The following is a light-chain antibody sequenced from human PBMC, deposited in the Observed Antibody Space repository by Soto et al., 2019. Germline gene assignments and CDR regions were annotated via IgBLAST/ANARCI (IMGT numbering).Light chain of an antibody. CDR2: GVS. CDR1: QSVSSN. V-gene: IGKV3-20*01. CDR3: QQYVTSPLT. J-gene: IGKJ4*01. Sequence: EMVITESPSTLSVSPGERATLSCRASQSVSSNLAWYQQKPGQAPRLLIYGVSSRATGIPDRFSGSGSGTDFTLTISRLEPEDFAVYYCQQYVTSPLTFGGGTKVDIK.